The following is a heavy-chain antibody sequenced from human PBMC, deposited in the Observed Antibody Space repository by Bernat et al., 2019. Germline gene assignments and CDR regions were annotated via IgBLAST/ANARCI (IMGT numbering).Heavy chain of an antibody. CDR2: IRYDGSNK. D-gene: IGHD3-22*01. V-gene: IGHV3-30*02. CDR3: AKDFDPFTYDSSGYPI. J-gene: IGHJ3*02. Sequence: QVQLVESGGGVVQPGGSLRLSCAASGFTFSSYGMHWVRQAPGKGLEWVAFIRYDGSNKYYADSVKSRFTISRDNSKNTLYLQMNSLRAEDTAVYYCAKDFDPFTYDSSGYPIWGQGTMVTVSS. CDR1: GFTFSSYG.